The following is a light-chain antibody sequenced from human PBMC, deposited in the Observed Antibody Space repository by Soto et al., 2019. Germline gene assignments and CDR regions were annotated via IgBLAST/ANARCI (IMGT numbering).Light chain of an antibody. CDR2: RNH. V-gene: IGLV1-44*01. J-gene: IGLJ3*02. Sequence: QSVLTQPPSASGAPGQRVTISCSGSSSNIGSDSVSWYQQLPGTAPKLLIYRNHDRPSGVPDRFSGSKSGTSASLVITGLQAEDEADYYCQSYDTSVSGARVFGGGTKLTVL. CDR3: QSYDTSVSGARV. CDR1: SSNIGSDS.